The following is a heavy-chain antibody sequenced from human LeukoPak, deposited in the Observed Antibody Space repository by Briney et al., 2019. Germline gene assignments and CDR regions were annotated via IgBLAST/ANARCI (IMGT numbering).Heavy chain of an antibody. CDR2: IAYDGSK. D-gene: IGHD3-10*01. Sequence: GGSLRLSCEVPGFTFKNYVMHWVRQAPGKGLEWVAVIAYDGSKFYSDIVKGRLSISRDNSKNTLYLQMNSLRPEDTAVYYCAKSFYFGSGRSYYYYGMDVWGQGTTVTVSS. CDR1: GFTFKNYV. CDR3: AKSFYFGSGRSYYYYGMDV. J-gene: IGHJ6*01. V-gene: IGHV3-30*18.